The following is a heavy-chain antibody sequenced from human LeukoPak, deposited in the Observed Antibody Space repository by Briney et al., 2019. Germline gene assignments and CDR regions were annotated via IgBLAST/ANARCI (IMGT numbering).Heavy chain of an antibody. Sequence: PSETLSLTCTVSGGSISSGGYYWSWLRQPPGKGLEWIGYIYYSGSTNYNPSLKSRVTISVDTSKNQFSLKLSSVTAADTAVYYCARVGNLAVAGTGGTWFDPWGQGTLVTVSS. V-gene: IGHV4-61*08. CDR1: GGSISSGGYY. J-gene: IGHJ5*02. CDR2: IYYSGST. CDR3: ARVGNLAVAGTGGTWFDP. D-gene: IGHD6-19*01.